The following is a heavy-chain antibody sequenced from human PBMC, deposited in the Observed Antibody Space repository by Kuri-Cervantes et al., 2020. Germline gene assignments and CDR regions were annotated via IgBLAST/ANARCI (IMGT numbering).Heavy chain of an antibody. CDR1: GFTFSSYG. J-gene: IGHJ4*02. CDR2: ISYDGSNK. Sequence: GESLKISCAASGFTFSSYGMHWVRQAPGKGLEWVAVISYDGSNKYYADSVKGRFTISRDNSKNTLYLQMNSLRAEDTAVYYCARDRLWFGEFPYYFDYWGQGTLVTVSS. CDR3: ARDRLWFGEFPYYFDY. D-gene: IGHD3-10*01. V-gene: IGHV3-30*03.